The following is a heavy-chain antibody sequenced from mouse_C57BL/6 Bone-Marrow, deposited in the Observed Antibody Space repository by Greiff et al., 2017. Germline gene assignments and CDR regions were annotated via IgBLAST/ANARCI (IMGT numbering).Heavy chain of an antibody. D-gene: IGHD3-2*02. CDR1: GYTFTDYY. CDR3: ARSQRRQEWFAY. CDR2: INPNNGGT. J-gene: IGHJ3*01. V-gene: IGHV1-26*01. Sequence: EVQLQQSGPELVKPGASVKISCKASGYTFTDYYMNWVKQSHGKSLEWIGDINPNNGGTSYNQKFKGKATLTVDKSSSTAYMELRSLTSEDSAVYYCARSQRRQEWFAYWGQGTLVTVSA.